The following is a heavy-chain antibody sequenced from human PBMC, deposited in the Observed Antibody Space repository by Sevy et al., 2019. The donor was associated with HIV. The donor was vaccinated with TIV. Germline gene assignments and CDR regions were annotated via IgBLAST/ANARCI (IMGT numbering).Heavy chain of an antibody. D-gene: IGHD3-22*01. CDR3: AREGDYYDSSGYYYILNF. Sequence: SETLSLTCTVSDGSISSNYWSWIRQPPGKGLEWIGYIYYSGSSNYNPSLKSRVTISIVTSKNQFSLQLYSVTAADTAVYYCAREGDYYDSSGYYYILNFWGQGTLVTVSS. CDR2: IYYSGSS. CDR1: DGSISSNY. J-gene: IGHJ4*02. V-gene: IGHV4-59*01.